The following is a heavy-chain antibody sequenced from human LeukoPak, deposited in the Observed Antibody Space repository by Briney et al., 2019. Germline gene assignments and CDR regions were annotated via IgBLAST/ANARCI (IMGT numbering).Heavy chain of an antibody. CDR3: ARGWDTNFGVVYAFDI. Sequence: SETLSLTCAVSGGSISSGGYSWSWIRQPPGKGLEWIGYIYHSGSTYYNPSLKSRVTISVDRSKNQFSLKLSSVTAADTAVYYCARGWDTNFGVVYAFDIWGQGTMVTVSS. J-gene: IGHJ3*02. CDR1: GGSISSGGYS. CDR2: IYHSGST. D-gene: IGHD3-3*01. V-gene: IGHV4-30-2*01.